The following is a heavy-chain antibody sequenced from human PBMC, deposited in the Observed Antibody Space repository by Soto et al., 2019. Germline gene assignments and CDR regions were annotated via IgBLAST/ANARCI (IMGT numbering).Heavy chain of an antibody. J-gene: IGHJ3*02. D-gene: IGHD6-6*01. CDR1: GGSFSGYY. V-gene: IGHV4-34*01. CDR3: ELLPNHDAFDI. CDR2: INHSGST. Sequence: QVQLQQWGAGLLKPSETLSLTCAVYGGSFSGYYWSWLRQPPGKGLAWIGEINHSGSTNYNPSLKSRVTISVDTCKNQFSLKLRSVTAADTAVYYFELLPNHDAFDIWVQGTMVPVSS.